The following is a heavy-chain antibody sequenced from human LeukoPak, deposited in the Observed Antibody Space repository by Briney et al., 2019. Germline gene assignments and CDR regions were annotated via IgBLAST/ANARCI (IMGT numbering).Heavy chain of an antibody. V-gene: IGHV4-39*01. CDR3: ARHETLSNWFDP. CDR2: IYYRGST. J-gene: IGHJ5*02. Sequence: SETLSLTCTVSGGSISSSSYYWGWIRQPPGKGLEWIGSIYYRGSTYYNPSLKSRVTISVDTSKNQFSLKLSSVTAADTAVYYCARHETLSNWFDPWGQGTLVTVSS. CDR1: GGSISSSSYY. D-gene: IGHD2-15*01.